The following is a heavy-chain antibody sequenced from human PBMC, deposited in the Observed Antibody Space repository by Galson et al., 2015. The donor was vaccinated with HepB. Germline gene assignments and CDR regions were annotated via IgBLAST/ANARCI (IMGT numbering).Heavy chain of an antibody. D-gene: IGHD2-15*01. CDR2: ISGSGGST. J-gene: IGHJ4*02. Sequence: SLRLSCAASGFTFSSYAMSWVRQAPGKGLEWVSAISGSGGSTYYADSVKGRFTISRDNSKNTLYLQMNSLRADDTAVYYCAKGSGGTVVAATPYSFDYWGQGTLVTVSS. CDR3: AKGSGGTVVAATPYSFDY. CDR1: GFTFSSYA. V-gene: IGHV3-23*01.